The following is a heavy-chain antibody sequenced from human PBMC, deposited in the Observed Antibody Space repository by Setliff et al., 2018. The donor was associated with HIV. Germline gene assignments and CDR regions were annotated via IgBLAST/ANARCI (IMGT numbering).Heavy chain of an antibody. CDR3: ARQKKSSSWSPNDY. CDR2: INHNKSS. V-gene: IGHV4-34*01. D-gene: IGHD2-2*01. Sequence: PSETLSLTCAVYGESLSDYYWSWIRQPPGKGLEWIGEINHNKSSDYNPSHKSRVTMSVDTSKSQFSLKVKSVTAADTAVYYCARQKKSSSWSPNDYWGQGTLVTVSS. CDR1: GESLSDYY. J-gene: IGHJ4*02.